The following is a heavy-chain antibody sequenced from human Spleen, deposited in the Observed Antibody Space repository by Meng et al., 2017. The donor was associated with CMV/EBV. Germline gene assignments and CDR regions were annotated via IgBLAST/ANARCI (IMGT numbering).Heavy chain of an antibody. D-gene: IGHD3-3*01. V-gene: IGHV1-46*01. CDR3: ARGGDFWSGCSGNYYYYYGMDV. CDR1: GYTFTNYD. J-gene: IGHJ6*02. Sequence: ASVKVSCKASGYTFTNYDFNWVRQATGQGLEWMGIINPSGGSTSYAQKFQGRVTMTRDTSTSTVYMELSSLRSEDTAVYYCARGGDFWSGCSGNYYYYYGMDVWGQGTTVTVSS. CDR2: INPSGGST.